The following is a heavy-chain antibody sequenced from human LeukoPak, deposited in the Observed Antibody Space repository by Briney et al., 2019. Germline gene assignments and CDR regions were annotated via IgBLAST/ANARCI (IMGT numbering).Heavy chain of an antibody. CDR2: IKQDGSEK. CDR1: GFTFSSYW. CDR3: ARELGRYYMDV. V-gene: IGHV3-7*01. J-gene: IGHJ6*03. Sequence: PGGSLRLSCAASGFTFSSYWMSRVRQAPGKGLGWVANIKQDGSEKYYVDSVKGRFTISRDNAKNSLYLQMNSLRAEDTAVYYCARELGRYYMDVWGKGTTVTVSS.